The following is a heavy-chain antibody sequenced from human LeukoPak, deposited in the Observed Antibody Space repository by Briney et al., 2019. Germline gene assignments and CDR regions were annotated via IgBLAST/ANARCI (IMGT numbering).Heavy chain of an antibody. V-gene: IGHV3-43*02. CDR2: ISGDGGST. CDR1: GFTFDDYA. D-gene: IGHD3-22*01. J-gene: IGHJ4*02. CDR3: AKDSSDITMIVVALTGGFDY. Sequence: GGSLRLSCAASGFTFDDYAMHWVRQAPGKGLEWVSLISGDGGSTYYADSVKGRSTISRDNSKNSLYLQMNSLRTEDTALYYCAKDSSDITMIVVALTGGFDYWGQGTLVTVSS.